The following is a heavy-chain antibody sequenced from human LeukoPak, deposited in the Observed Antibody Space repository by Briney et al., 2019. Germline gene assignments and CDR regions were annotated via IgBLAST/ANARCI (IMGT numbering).Heavy chain of an antibody. CDR3: ARVHVDTATDY. Sequence: GGSLRLSCAASGFTFSDYYMGWIRQAPGKGLEWVSYISSSGSTIYYADSVKGRFTISRDNAKNSLYLQMNSLRAEDTAVYYCARVHVDTATDYWGRGTLVTVSS. CDR1: GFTFSDYY. J-gene: IGHJ4*02. CDR2: ISSSGSTI. V-gene: IGHV3-11*01. D-gene: IGHD5-18*01.